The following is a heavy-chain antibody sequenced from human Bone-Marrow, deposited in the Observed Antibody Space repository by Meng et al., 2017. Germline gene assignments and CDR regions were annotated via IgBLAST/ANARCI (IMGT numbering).Heavy chain of an antibody. D-gene: IGHD3-10*01. J-gene: IGHJ4*02. CDR1: DYTFTGYG. Sequence: QVQPVQSGPEVKKPGASVKVSCKASDYTFTGYGVSWVRQAPGQGLEWMAWLGAHDGDTSHAPKFQGRVTVSADRPTATAYMELRSLRSDDTAVYYCARGTPGRSYSDYWGQGTRVT. V-gene: IGHV1-18*01. CDR2: LGAHDGDT. CDR3: ARGTPGRSYSDY.